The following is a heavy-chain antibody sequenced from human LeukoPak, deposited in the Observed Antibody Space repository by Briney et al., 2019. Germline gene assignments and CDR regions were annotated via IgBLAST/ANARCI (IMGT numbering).Heavy chain of an antibody. CDR3: VNPGWYYDSSGYSYYYGMDV. CDR2: IVSNGDST. V-gene: IGHV3-64D*09. J-gene: IGHJ6*02. CDR1: GFTFSTYA. Sequence: GGSLRLSCSASGFTFSTYAMHWVRQAPGKGLEYVSAIVSNGDSTYYADSVKGRFTISRDNAKNTLYLQMSSLRPDDTAVYYCVNPGWYYDSSGYSYYYGMDVWGQGTTVTVSS. D-gene: IGHD3-22*01.